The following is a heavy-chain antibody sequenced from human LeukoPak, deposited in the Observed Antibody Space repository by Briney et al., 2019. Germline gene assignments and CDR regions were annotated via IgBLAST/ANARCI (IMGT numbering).Heavy chain of an antibody. J-gene: IGHJ4*02. CDR2: IGYDGSNK. V-gene: IGHV3-33*01. Sequence: GGSLRLSCAASGFTFSSHVMHWVRQAPGKGLEWVAVIGYDGSNKYYADSVKGRFTISRDNPKKSLYLQMNSLRAEDTAVYYCAGTRNLREDYFDYWGQGTLVTVSS. CDR1: GFTFSSHV. D-gene: IGHD1-26*01. CDR3: AGTRNLREDYFDY.